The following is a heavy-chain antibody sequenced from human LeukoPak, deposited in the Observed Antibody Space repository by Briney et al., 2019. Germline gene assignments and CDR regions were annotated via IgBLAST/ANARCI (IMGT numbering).Heavy chain of an antibody. CDR3: ARGGVVMYYYYYYMDV. CDR2: INPNSGGT. D-gene: IGHD3-3*01. J-gene: IGHJ6*03. V-gene: IGHV1-2*02. Sequence: ASVKVSCKASGYTFTGYYMHWVRQAPGQGLEWMGWINPNSGGTNYAQKFQGRVTMTRDTSISTAYMELSRLRSDDTAVYYCARGGVVMYYYYYYMDVWGKGTTVTVSS. CDR1: GYTFTGYY.